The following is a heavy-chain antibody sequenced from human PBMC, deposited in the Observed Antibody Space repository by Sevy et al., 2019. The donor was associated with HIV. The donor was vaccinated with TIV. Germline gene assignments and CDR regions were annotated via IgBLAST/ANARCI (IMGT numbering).Heavy chain of an antibody. CDR1: GGSISSYY. D-gene: IGHD3-22*01. CDR2: IYYSGST. V-gene: IGHV4-59*01. CDR3: ARGQYYDSSVYYYGGYYFDY. Sequence: SETLSLTCTVSGGSISSYYWSWIRQPPGKGLEWIGYIYYSGSTNYNPSLKSRVTISVDMSKNQFSLKLSSVTAADTAVYYCARGQYYDSSVYYYGGYYFDYWGQGTLVTASS. J-gene: IGHJ4*02.